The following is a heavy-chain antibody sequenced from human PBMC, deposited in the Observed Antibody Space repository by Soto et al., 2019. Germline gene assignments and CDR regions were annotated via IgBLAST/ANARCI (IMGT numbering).Heavy chain of an antibody. J-gene: IGHJ4*02. V-gene: IGHV1-18*01. CDR3: ARDPGFRSDY. CDR2: ICAYNGNP. D-gene: IGHD3-9*01. Sequence: QVQLVQYGAEVKKPGASVKVSCKASGYTFTSYGISWVRQAPGQGLEWMGRICAYNGNPKYAQKHQGRLTMTTDTATSTAYMELRSLRSDDTAVYYCARDPGFRSDYWGQGTLVTVSS. CDR1: GYTFTSYG.